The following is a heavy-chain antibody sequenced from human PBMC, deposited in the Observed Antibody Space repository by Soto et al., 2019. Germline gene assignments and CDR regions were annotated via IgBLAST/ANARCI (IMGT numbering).Heavy chain of an antibody. J-gene: IGHJ4*02. Sequence: QVQLVESGGGVVQPGRSLRLSCAASGFTFSSYGMHWVRQAPGKGLEWVAVISYDGSNKYYADSVQGRFTISRDNSKNTLYLQMNSLRAEDTAVYCGAKGTVVLAGTPYFDYWGQGTLVTVSS. V-gene: IGHV3-30*18. D-gene: IGHD2-2*01. CDR1: GFTFSSYG. CDR2: ISYDGSNK. CDR3: AKGTVVLAGTPYFDY.